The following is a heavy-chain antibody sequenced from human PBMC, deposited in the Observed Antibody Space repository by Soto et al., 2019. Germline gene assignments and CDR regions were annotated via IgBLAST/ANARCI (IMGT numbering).Heavy chain of an antibody. J-gene: IGHJ4*02. Sequence: EVQLLESGGGFVPPGGSLRLSCAVSGFTFSSYAMSWVLQAPGKGLEWISYISGSGGRTYYADSVKGRFTISRDNSKNTVYLQMNSLRVEDTAVYYCAKANSFSCSGTTCYAFYFDYWGQGTLVTVSS. V-gene: IGHV3-23*01. CDR1: GFTFSSYA. CDR3: AKANSFSCSGTTCYAFYFDY. D-gene: IGHD2-2*01. CDR2: ISGSGGRT.